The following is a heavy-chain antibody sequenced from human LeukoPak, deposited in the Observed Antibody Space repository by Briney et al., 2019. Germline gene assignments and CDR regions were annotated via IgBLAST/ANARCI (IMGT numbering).Heavy chain of an antibody. V-gene: IGHV3-21*01. J-gene: IGHJ6*03. CDR3: ARVLGAIAAAGTIRYYYYYMDV. D-gene: IGHD6-13*01. Sequence: GGSLRLSCVASGFTFSSYSMNWVRQAPGKGLEWVSSISSSSSYISYADSVKGRFTISRDNAKNSLYLQMNSLRAEDTAVYYCARVLGAIAAAGTIRYYYYYMDVWGKGTTVTVSS. CDR2: ISSSSSYI. CDR1: GFTFSSYS.